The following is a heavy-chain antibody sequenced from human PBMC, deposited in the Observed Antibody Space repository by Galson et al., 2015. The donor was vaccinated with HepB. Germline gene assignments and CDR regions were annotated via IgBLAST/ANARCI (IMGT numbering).Heavy chain of an antibody. CDR2: INPNSGGT. Sequence: SVKVSCKASGYTFTGYYMHWVRQAPGQGLEWMGRINPNSGGTNYAQKFQGRVTMTRDTSISTAYMELSRLRSDDTAVYYCAREPTIFGVVIIEGDSYWFDPWGQGTLVTVSS. CDR3: AREPTIFGVVIIEGDSYWFDP. J-gene: IGHJ5*02. CDR1: GYTFTGYY. V-gene: IGHV1-2*06. D-gene: IGHD3-3*01.